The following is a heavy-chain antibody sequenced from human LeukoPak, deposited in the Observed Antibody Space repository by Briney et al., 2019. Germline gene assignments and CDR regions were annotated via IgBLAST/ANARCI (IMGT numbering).Heavy chain of an antibody. J-gene: IGHJ3*02. V-gene: IGHV3-21*01. D-gene: IGHD2-15*01. CDR2: ISGSSSYI. CDR1: GFTFSSYS. Sequence: GGSLRLSCAASGFTFSSYSINWVRRAPGKGLEWVSSISGSSSYIYYADSVKGRLTISRDNAKKSLYLQMNSLRAEDTAVYYCARDLYIEIISAFDIWGQGTMVTVSS. CDR3: ARDLYIEIISAFDI.